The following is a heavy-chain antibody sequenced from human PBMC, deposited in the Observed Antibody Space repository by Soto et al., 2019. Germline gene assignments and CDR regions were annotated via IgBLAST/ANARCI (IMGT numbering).Heavy chain of an antibody. CDR1: GYSFTTHA. J-gene: IGHJ6*02. CDR3: ARGEQLYHYYYGMDV. V-gene: IGHV1-3*04. Sequence: ASVKVSCKASGYSFTTHAMIWVRQAPGQRPEWMGWINTCNGNTRYSPKFQGRVNITRDTSASTAYMELSSLKSEDTAVYYCARGEQLYHYYYGMDVWGQGSTVTVSS. CDR2: INTCNGNT.